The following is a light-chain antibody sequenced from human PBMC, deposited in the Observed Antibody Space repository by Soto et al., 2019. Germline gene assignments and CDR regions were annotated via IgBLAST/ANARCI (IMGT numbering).Light chain of an antibody. CDR2: AAS. Sequence: EIVLTQSPGTLSLSPGERATLSCRASQSVTSTYLAWYQRKAGQAPRLLIFAASIRATGVPDRFSGSGSGTDFTLTISRLEPEDFGLYYCQQYGNTPPTFGQGTKLEIK. CDR3: QQYGNTPPT. J-gene: IGKJ2*01. V-gene: IGKV3-20*01. CDR1: QSVTSTY.